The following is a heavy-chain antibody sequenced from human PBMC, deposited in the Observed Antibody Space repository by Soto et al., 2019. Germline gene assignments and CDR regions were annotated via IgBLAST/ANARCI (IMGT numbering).Heavy chain of an antibody. D-gene: IGHD2-8*02. V-gene: IGHV4-31*02. J-gene: IGHJ4*02. CDR2: IFDSGTT. CDR3: AREVSGTGAFDY. Sequence: QVQLEQSGPGLVKPAQTLSLTCKISGGSITSVNHYWSWIRQSPGEGLEWIGYIFDSGTTHYNPSLKCRVTISGDASESQFSLTIHSVTAADTAVYYCAREVSGTGAFDYWGQGTLVTVSS. CDR1: GGSITSVNHY.